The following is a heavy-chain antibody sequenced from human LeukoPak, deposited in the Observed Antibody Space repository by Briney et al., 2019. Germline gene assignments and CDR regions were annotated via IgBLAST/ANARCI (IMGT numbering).Heavy chain of an antibody. D-gene: IGHD6-6*01. J-gene: IGHJ6*02. V-gene: IGHV1-8*01. CDR3: AVYSSSSPWLMDV. CDR1: GYTFTSYD. Sequence: GASVKVSGEASGYTFTSYDINWVRQATGQGLEWMGWMNPNSGNTGYAQKFQGRVTMTRNTSISTAYMELSSLRSEDTAVYYCAVYSSSSPWLMDVWGQGTTVTVSS. CDR2: MNPNSGNT.